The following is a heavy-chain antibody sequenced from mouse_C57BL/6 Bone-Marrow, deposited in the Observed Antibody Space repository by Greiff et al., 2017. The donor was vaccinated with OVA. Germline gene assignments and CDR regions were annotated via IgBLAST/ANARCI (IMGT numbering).Heavy chain of an antibody. CDR3: TAYGNFDY. CDR1: GFNIKDDY. Sequence: QLQQSGAELVRPGASVKLSCTASGFNIKDDYMHWVKQRPEQGLEWIGWIDPENGDTEYASKFQGKATITADTSSNTAYLQLSSLTSEDTAVYYCTAYGNFDYWGQGTTLTVSS. CDR2: IDPENGDT. V-gene: IGHV14-4*01. J-gene: IGHJ2*01. D-gene: IGHD2-1*01.